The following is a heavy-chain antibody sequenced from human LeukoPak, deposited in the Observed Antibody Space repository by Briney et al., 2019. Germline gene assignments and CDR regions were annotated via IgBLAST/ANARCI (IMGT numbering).Heavy chain of an antibody. V-gene: IGHV3-21*01. CDR2: ISSSSSYI. CDR1: GFTFSSYG. CDR3: ARDAPGALDY. D-gene: IGHD1-14*01. J-gene: IGHJ4*02. Sequence: GGSLRLSSAAPGFTFSSYGMHWVRQAPGKGLEWVSSISSSSSYIYYADSVKGRFTISRDNAKNSLYLQMNSLRAEDTAVYYCARDAPGALDYWGQGTLVTVSS.